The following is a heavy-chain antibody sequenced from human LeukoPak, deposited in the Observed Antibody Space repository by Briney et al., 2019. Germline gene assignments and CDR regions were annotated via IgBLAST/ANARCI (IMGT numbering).Heavy chain of an antibody. CDR1: GYTFTGYY. CDR2: INPNSGGT. D-gene: IGHD3-10*01. V-gene: IGHV1-2*04. Sequence: ASVKVSCKASGYTFTGYYMHWVRQAPGQGLEWMGWINPNSGGTNYAQKFQGWVTMTRDTSISTAYMELSRLGSDDTAVYYCARARPPLWFGGFDYWGQGTLVTVSS. J-gene: IGHJ4*02. CDR3: ARARPPLWFGGFDY.